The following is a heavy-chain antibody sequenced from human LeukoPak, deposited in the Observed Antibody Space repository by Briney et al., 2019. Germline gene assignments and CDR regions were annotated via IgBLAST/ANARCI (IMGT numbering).Heavy chain of an antibody. Sequence: GASVKVSCKASGYTFTSYGISWVRQAPGQGLEWMGWISAYNGNTNYAQKLQGRVTMTTDTSTSTAYMELRSLRSDDTAVYYCAREVTPRITGTTLGVWGKGTTVTASS. J-gene: IGHJ6*04. V-gene: IGHV1-18*01. CDR3: AREVTPRITGTTLGV. CDR2: ISAYNGNT. CDR1: GYTFTSYG. D-gene: IGHD1-20*01.